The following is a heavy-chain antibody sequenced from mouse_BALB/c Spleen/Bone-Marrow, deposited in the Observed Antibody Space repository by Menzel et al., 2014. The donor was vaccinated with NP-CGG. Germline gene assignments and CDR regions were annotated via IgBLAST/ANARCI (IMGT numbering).Heavy chain of an antibody. CDR1: GFTFSGYA. Sequence: DVHLVEPGGGLVKPGGSLKLSCAASGFTFSGYAMSWVRQSPEKRLEWVATISSGGSYIHYPDSVKGRFTISRDNAKNTLYLQMSSLRSEDTAIYYCARPDPWFAYWGQGTLVTVSA. J-gene: IGHJ3*01. V-gene: IGHV5-9-3*01. CDR3: ARPDPWFAY. CDR2: ISSGGSYI.